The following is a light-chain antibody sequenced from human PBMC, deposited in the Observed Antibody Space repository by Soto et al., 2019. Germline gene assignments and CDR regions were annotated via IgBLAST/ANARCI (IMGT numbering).Light chain of an antibody. CDR1: QSISNIY. Sequence: EIVLTQSPGTLSLSPGERAILSCRASQSISNIYLAWYQQRRGQAPRLLMYGASNRATGIPDRFSGSGSGTGSGTDFILTISRLEPEDVAVYSCQQFEAFGPGTAVDI. CDR3: QQFEA. V-gene: IGKV3-20*01. CDR2: GAS. J-gene: IGKJ3*01.